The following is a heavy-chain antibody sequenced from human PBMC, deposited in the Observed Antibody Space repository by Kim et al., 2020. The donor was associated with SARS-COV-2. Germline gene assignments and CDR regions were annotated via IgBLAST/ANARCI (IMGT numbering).Heavy chain of an antibody. J-gene: IGHJ4*02. CDR1: GYRFTNYW. CDR3: ARRLHSTGREFDY. V-gene: IGHV5-51*01. Sequence: GESLRISCKGSGYRFTNYWIAWVRQMPGKGLEWMGIMYPENSDSRYSPSFQGQVTMSADRSTSIAYLQWSSLKASDTAIYYCARRLHSTGREFDYWGQGTLVTVSS. CDR2: MYPENSDS.